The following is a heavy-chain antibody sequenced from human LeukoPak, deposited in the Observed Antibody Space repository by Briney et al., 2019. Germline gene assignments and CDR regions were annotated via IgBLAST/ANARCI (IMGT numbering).Heavy chain of an antibody. J-gene: IGHJ4*02. CDR3: ARQAATPGANQFDY. V-gene: IGHV5-51*01. Sequence: GESLKISCEGSGYYFSDYWIGWVRQMPGKGLEWMGIIYPGDSDTRHSPSFQGQVTISADRSISTAYLQWSSLEASDTAIYYCARQAATPGANQFDYWGQGTLVTVSS. CDR2: IYPGDSDT. CDR1: GYYFSDYW. D-gene: IGHD6-13*01.